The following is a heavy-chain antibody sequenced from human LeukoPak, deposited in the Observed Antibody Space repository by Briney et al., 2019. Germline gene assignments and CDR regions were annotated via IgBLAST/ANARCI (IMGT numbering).Heavy chain of an antibody. V-gene: IGHV5-51*01. J-gene: IGHJ5*02. CDR2: IYPGDSDT. D-gene: IGHD5-18*01. CDR3: ARSPGGFTYGRNWFDP. Sequence: GESLKISCKTSGYSFTSYWIAWVRQMPGKGLEWMWIIYPGDSDTRYSPSFQGQVTISADKSISTAYLQLSSLKASDTAVYYCARSPGGFTYGRNWFDPWGQGTLVSVSS. CDR1: GYSFTSYW.